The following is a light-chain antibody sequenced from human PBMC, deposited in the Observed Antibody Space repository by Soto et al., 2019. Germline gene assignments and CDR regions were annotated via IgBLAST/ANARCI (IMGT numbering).Light chain of an antibody. CDR1: QSLLHSNGYNY. V-gene: IGKV2-28*01. CDR3: MQALETWT. J-gene: IGKJ1*01. CDR2: LGS. Sequence: PLFLPVTPGEPASISCRSSQSLLHSNGYNYLDWYLQKPGQSPQLLIYLGSNRASGVPDRFSGSVSGTDFTLKITRVEAEDAGVYYCMQALETWTFGQGTKVDIK.